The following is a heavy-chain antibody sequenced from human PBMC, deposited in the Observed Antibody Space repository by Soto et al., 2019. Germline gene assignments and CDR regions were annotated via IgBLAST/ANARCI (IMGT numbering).Heavy chain of an antibody. Sequence: SETLSLTCAVYGGSFSGYYWSWIRQPPGKGPEWIGEINHSGSTNYNPSLKSRVTISVDTSKNQFSLKLSSVTAADTAVYYCARGGLNSSGWYLGYYYYGMDVWGQGTTVTVSS. J-gene: IGHJ6*02. V-gene: IGHV4-34*01. CDR2: INHSGST. D-gene: IGHD6-19*01. CDR3: ARGGLNSSGWYLGYYYYGMDV. CDR1: GGSFSGYY.